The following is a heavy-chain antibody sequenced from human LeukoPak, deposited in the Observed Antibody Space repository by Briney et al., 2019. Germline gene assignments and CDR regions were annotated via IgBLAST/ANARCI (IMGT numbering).Heavy chain of an antibody. V-gene: IGHV1-46*01. D-gene: IGHD1-26*01. CDR1: GYTFTSYY. Sequence: ASLKVSCKASGYTFTSYYMHWVRQAPGQGLGWMGIINPSGGSTSYAQKFQGRVTMTRDTSTSTVYMELSSLRSEDTAVYYCATLSRWELPGNFDYWGQGTLVTVSS. J-gene: IGHJ4*02. CDR3: ATLSRWELPGNFDY. CDR2: INPSGGST.